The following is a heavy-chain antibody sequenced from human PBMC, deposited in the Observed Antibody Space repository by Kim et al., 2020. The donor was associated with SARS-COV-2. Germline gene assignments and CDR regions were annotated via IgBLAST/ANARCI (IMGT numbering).Heavy chain of an antibody. J-gene: IGHJ4*02. V-gene: IGHV4-39*02. CDR2: IYYSGST. D-gene: IGHD3-10*01. CDR3: AREGTFYHDRITMVRGVYDY. CDR1: GGSISSSSYY. Sequence: SETLSLTCTVSGGSISSSSYYWGWIRQPPGKGLEWIGSIYYSGSTYYNPSLKSRVTISVDTSKNQFSLKLSSVTAADTAVYYCAREGTFYHDRITMVRGVYDYWGQGTLVTVSS.